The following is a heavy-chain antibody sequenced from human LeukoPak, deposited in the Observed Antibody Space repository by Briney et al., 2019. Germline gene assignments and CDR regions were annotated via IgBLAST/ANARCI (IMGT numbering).Heavy chain of an antibody. J-gene: IGHJ4*02. D-gene: IGHD3-10*01. CDR1: GFTFSSYA. Sequence: GGSLRLSCAASGFTFSSYAMHWVRQAPGKGLEWVAVISYDGSNKYYADSVKGRFTISRDNSKNTLYLQMNSLRAEDTAVYYCARDNPPVRGVMGNWGQGTLVTVSS. V-gene: IGHV3-30-3*01. CDR2: ISYDGSNK. CDR3: ARDNPPVRGVMGN.